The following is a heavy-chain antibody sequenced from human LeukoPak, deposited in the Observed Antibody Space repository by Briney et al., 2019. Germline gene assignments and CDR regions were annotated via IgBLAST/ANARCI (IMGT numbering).Heavy chain of an antibody. Sequence: GESLKISCKGSGFIVTNYWIGWVRQMPVKGLEWMGMIYPGDSVTRYSPSFQGQVTISADKSISTAYLQWSSLKASDTAMYYCAGRTDYAFHYWGQGTLVTVSS. J-gene: IGHJ4*02. V-gene: IGHV5-51*01. CDR2: IYPGDSVT. CDR3: AGRTDYAFHY. CDR1: GFIVTNYW. D-gene: IGHD3-16*01.